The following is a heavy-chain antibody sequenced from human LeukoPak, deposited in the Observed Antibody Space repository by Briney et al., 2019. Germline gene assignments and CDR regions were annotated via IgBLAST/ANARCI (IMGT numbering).Heavy chain of an antibody. D-gene: IGHD6-13*01. CDR2: ISYDGSNK. J-gene: IGHJ4*02. Sequence: PGGSLRLSCAASGFTFSSYAMHWVRQAPGKGLEWVAVISYDGSNKYYADSVKGRFTISRDNSKNTLYLQMNSLRAEDTAVYYCASSRAAEGEDFDYWGQGTLVTVSS. CDR3: ASSRAAEGEDFDY. V-gene: IGHV3-30-3*01. CDR1: GFTFSSYA.